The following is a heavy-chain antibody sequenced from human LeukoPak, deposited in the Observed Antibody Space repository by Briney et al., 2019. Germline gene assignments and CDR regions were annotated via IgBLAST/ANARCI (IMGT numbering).Heavy chain of an antibody. V-gene: IGHV3-33*01. D-gene: IGHD5-18*01. CDR1: RFTFSSYA. CDR2: IWYDGSYK. Sequence: GGSLRLSCAGSRFTFSSYAMHWVRQAPGKGLEWVALIWYDGSYKYYADSVKGRFSISRDNSKNTLSLQMNSLRVEDTALYYCARGKRGFIYGSDFWGQGTLVTVSS. J-gene: IGHJ4*02. CDR3: ARGKRGFIYGSDF.